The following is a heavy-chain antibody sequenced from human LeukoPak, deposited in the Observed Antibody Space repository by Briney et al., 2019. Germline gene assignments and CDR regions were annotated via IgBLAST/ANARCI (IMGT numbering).Heavy chain of an antibody. D-gene: IGHD1-1*01. J-gene: IGHJ4*02. Sequence: GGSLRLSCAASGFTFSSYSMNWVRQAPGKGLEWVSSISSSSSYIHYADSVRGRFTISRDNAKNSLFLQMDSLRGEDTAVYYCARCTTGKTFGSLREIKKSREIDYWGQGTLVTVSS. CDR2: ISSSSSYI. V-gene: IGHV3-21*01. CDR1: GFTFSSYS. CDR3: ARCTTGKTFGSLREIKKSREIDY.